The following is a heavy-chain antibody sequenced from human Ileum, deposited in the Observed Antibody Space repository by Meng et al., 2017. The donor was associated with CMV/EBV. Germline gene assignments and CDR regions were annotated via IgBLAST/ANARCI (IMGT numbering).Heavy chain of an antibody. CDR1: GYTFTGYY. D-gene: IGHD3-22*01. CDR3: AREDSSGYYGIDY. CDR2: INPNSGGT. J-gene: IGHJ4*02. Sequence: QVQLVQAGDEVKKPGASVEVSXKASGYTFTGYYMHWVRQAPGQVLEWMGWINPNSGGTNYAQKFQGRVTMTRDTSISTAYMELSRLRSDDTAVYYCAREDSSGYYGIDYWGQGTLVTVSS. V-gene: IGHV1-2*02.